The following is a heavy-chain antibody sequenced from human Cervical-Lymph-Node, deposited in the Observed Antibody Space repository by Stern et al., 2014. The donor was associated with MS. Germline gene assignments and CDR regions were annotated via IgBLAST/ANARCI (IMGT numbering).Heavy chain of an antibody. Sequence: VQLVESGGGVVQPGRSLRLSCAAPGFTFSSSGMHWVRQAPGKGLEWLAIIWYDGSNRYYADSVKGRFTISRDNSKNTLYLQMNSLRAEDTAVYYCAREGGNTAEYFQHWGQGTLVTVSS. CDR3: AREGGNTAEYFQH. D-gene: IGHD4-23*01. J-gene: IGHJ1*01. V-gene: IGHV3-33*01. CDR1: GFTFSSSG. CDR2: IWYDGSNR.